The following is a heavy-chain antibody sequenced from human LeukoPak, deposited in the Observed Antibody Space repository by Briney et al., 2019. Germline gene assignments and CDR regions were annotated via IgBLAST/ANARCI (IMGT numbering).Heavy chain of an antibody. D-gene: IGHD3-10*01. J-gene: IGHJ3*02. CDR2: INRGGSEK. CDR1: GLTFTTYG. CDR3: ARIRGAFDM. V-gene: IGHV3-7*05. Sequence: GGSLRLSCAASGLTFTTYGMTWVRQAPGKGLEWVANINRGGSEKYYADSVGGRFSISRDNAKNSVFLQMNSLRAEDTAVYYCARIRGAFDMWGQGTMVTVSS.